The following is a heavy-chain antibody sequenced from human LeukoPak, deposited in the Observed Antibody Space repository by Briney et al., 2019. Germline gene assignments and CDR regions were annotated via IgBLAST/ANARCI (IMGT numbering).Heavy chain of an antibody. D-gene: IGHD3-16*01. CDR2: IYSDGST. J-gene: IGHJ4*02. Sequence: GGSLRLSCAASGFTVISNYMSWVRQAPGKGLEWVSVIYSDGSTYYADSVKGRFTISRDNSKNTLYLQMNSLRAEDTAVFYCARDRGTHDYERFDYWGQGTLVTVSS. CDR1: GFTVISNY. V-gene: IGHV3-66*01. CDR3: ARDRGTHDYERFDY.